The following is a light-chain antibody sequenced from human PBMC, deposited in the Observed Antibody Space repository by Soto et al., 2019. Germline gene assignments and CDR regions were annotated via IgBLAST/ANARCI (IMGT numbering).Light chain of an antibody. J-gene: IGKJ2*01. V-gene: IGKV1-5*03. CDR1: QTLSSS. Sequence: DIQMTQFPPPLSASIGDRVTITCRASQTLSSSLAWYQQKPGKAPKLLIYKASTLETGVPSRFRGSCSWKKFSLSVSCLAPDDFVTSYCQQDYSYSPSTFGQGTRLEIK. CDR3: QQDYSYSPST. CDR2: KAS.